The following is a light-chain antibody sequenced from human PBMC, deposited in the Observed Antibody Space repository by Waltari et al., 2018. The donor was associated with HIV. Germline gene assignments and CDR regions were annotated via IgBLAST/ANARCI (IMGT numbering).Light chain of an antibody. CDR3: GTWDSSLSAGV. Sequence: QSVLTQPPSVSAAPGQKVTISCSGSSSNVGNNFVSWYQHLPRAAPKLLIYDNRKRPSGIPDRFSGSKSGTSATLDITGPQTGDEADYYCGTWDSSLSAGVFGGGTKLTVL. J-gene: IGLJ2*01. CDR2: DNR. V-gene: IGLV1-51*01. CDR1: SSNVGNNF.